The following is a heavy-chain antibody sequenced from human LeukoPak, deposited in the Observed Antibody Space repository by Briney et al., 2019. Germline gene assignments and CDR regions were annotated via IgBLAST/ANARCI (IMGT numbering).Heavy chain of an antibody. D-gene: IGHD7-27*01. CDR2: ISSDGSST. CDR3: ARDQSPKWGSGERYFDY. Sequence: PGGSLRLSCAASGFTFSSYWMHWVRQAPAKGLVWVSLISSDGSSTYYADSVKGRFTISRDNSKNTLYLQMNSLRAEDTAVYYCARDQSPKWGSGERYFDYWGQGTLVTVSS. J-gene: IGHJ4*02. V-gene: IGHV3-74*01. CDR1: GFTFSSYW.